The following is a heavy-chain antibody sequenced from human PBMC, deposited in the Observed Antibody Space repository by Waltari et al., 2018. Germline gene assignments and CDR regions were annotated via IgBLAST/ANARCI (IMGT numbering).Heavy chain of an antibody. Sequence: QLQLQESGPGLVKPSETLSLTCTVSGGSISSSSYYWGWIRQPPGKGLEWIGSIYYSGSSYYNPYLKSRVTISVDTSKNQFSLKLSAVTAADTAVYYCARIHTEQQLVVRTYYFDYWGQGTLVTVSS. CDR1: GGSISSSSYY. D-gene: IGHD6-13*01. V-gene: IGHV4-39*01. CDR3: ARIHTEQQLVVRTYYFDY. CDR2: IYYSGSS. J-gene: IGHJ4*02.